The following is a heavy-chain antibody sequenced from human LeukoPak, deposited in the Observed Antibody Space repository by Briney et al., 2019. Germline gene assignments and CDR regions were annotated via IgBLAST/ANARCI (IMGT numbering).Heavy chain of an antibody. CDR1: GFTFASYS. Sequence: GGSLRLCCAASGFTFASYSMNWVRQAPGKGLEWVSSISGDSTYIYNAGSMKGRFTISRDNAQASLYLQMISLRADDTAVYYCARVSGRLERQSDLDYWGQGTLVIVSS. V-gene: IGHV3-21*01. D-gene: IGHD1-1*01. CDR3: ARVSGRLERQSDLDY. CDR2: ISGDSTYI. J-gene: IGHJ4*02.